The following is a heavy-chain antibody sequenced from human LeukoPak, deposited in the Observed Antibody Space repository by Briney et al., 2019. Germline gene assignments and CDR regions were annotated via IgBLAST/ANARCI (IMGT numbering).Heavy chain of an antibody. J-gene: IGHJ4*02. D-gene: IGHD3-3*01. CDR3: ARDPMGDFWSGSD. CDR1: GFTFSSYS. V-gene: IGHV3-21*01. CDR2: ISSSSSYI. Sequence: GGSLRLSCAASGFTFSSYSMNWVRQAPGKGLEWVSSISSSSSYIYYADSVKGRFTISRDNAKNSLYLQMNSLRAEDTAVYYCARDPMGDFWSGSDWGQGTLVTVSS.